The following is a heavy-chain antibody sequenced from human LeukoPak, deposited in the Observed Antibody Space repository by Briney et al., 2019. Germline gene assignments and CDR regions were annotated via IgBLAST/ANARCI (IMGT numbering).Heavy chain of an antibody. Sequence: GASVKVSCKASGYTFTGYYMHWVRQAPGQGLEWMGWINPNSGGTNYAQKFQGRVTMTRDTSISTAYMELSRLRSDDTAVYYCARVHCSSTSCYRRTFDYWGQGTLVTVSS. D-gene: IGHD2-2*02. CDR3: ARVHCSSTSCYRRTFDY. CDR2: INPNSGGT. J-gene: IGHJ4*02. CDR1: GYTFTGYY. V-gene: IGHV1-2*02.